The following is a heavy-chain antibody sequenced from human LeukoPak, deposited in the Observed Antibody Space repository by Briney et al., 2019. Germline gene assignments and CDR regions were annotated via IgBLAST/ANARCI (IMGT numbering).Heavy chain of an antibody. D-gene: IGHD5-18*01. V-gene: IGHV3-30*04. CDR2: ISYDGSNK. CDR1: GFTFSSYA. CDR3: ARDLSGVAGYTYGRGIDY. J-gene: IGHJ4*02. Sequence: GESLRLSCAASGFTFSSYAMHWVRQAPGKGLEWVAVISYDGSNKYYADSVKGRFTISRDNAKTSLYLQMNSLRAEDTAVYYCARDLSGVAGYTYGRGIDYWGQGTLVTVSS.